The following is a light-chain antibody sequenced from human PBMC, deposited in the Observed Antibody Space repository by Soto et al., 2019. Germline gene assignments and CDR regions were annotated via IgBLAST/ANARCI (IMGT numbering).Light chain of an antibody. V-gene: IGKV3-20*01. Sequence: EIVLTQSPGTLSLSPGERATLYCRASQSVGSNYLAWYQQKPGQAPRVLIYGASSRATGIPDRFSGSGSGADFTLTISSLQSEDFALYYCQHTLKWPPTFGQGTRVEI. CDR1: QSVGSNY. CDR3: QHTLKWPPT. J-gene: IGKJ1*01. CDR2: GAS.